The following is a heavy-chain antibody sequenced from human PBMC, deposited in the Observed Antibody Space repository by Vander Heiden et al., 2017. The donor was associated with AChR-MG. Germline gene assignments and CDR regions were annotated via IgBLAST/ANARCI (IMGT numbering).Heavy chain of an antibody. D-gene: IGHD5-12*01. V-gene: IGHV3-23*01. CDR2: ISGSGGST. J-gene: IGHJ4*02. CDR1: GFTFSRYA. CDR3: AKELEMATIYEGYYFDY. Sequence: EVQLLESGGGLVQPGGSLCLSCAASGFTFSRYAMSWVRRGPGKVLGWVSAISGSGGSTYYADSVKGRFTISRDNSKNTLYLQMNSLRAEDTAVYYCAKELEMATIYEGYYFDYWGQGTLVTVSS.